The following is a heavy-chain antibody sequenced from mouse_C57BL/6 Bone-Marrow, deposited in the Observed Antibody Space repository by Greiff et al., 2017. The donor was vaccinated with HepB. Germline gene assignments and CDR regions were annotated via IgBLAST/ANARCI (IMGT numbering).Heavy chain of an antibody. CDR3: TTRGLLRFLFDY. V-gene: IGHV14-1*01. Sequence: EVQLQQSGAELVRPGASVKLSCTASGFNIKDYYMHWVKQRPEQGLEWIGRIDPEDGDTEYAPKFQGKATMTADTSSNTAYLQLSSLTSEDTDVYYCTTRGLLRFLFDYWGQGTTLTVSS. CDR2: IDPEDGDT. J-gene: IGHJ2*01. CDR1: GFNIKDYY. D-gene: IGHD1-1*01.